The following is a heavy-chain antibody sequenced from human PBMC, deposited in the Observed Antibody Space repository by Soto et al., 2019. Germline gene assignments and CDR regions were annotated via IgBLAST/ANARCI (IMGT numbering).Heavy chain of an antibody. V-gene: IGHV3-30-3*01. J-gene: IGHJ6*02. CDR1: GFTFSSYA. D-gene: IGHD1-26*01. Sequence: GGSLRLSCAASGFTFSSYAMRWVRQAPGKGLEWVAVISYDGSNKYYADSVKGRFTISRDNSKNTLYLQMNSLRAEDTAVYYCARDLLVAAGRALHYYYYGMDVWGQGTTVTVSS. CDR2: ISYDGSNK. CDR3: ARDLLVAAGRALHYYYYGMDV.